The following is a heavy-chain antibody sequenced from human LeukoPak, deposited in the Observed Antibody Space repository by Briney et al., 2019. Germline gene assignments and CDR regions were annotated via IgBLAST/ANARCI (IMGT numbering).Heavy chain of an antibody. D-gene: IGHD3-22*01. V-gene: IGHV4-34*01. J-gene: IGHJ4*02. CDR3: ARAPLLRTLPFDY. CDR2: INHSGST. Sequence: SETLSLTCTVYVDSFSCYYWSWIRQPPGKGREWIGEINHSGSTNYSPSLKSRVTISVDTSKNQFSLKLSSVTAADTAVYYCARAPLLRTLPFDYWGQGTLVTVSS. CDR1: VDSFSCYY.